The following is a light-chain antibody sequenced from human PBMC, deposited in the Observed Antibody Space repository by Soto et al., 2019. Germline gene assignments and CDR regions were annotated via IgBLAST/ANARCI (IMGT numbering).Light chain of an antibody. CDR2: KAS. CDR1: QTISSC. J-gene: IGKJ1*01. CDR3: QHYNSYSEA. V-gene: IGKV1-5*03. Sequence: DIQITQSPSTLPGSVGDRVTITCRASQTISSCFAWYEQKPGKAPQSLIYKASTLKSGGTSSFSGSGAATEFTLTISSLQQDDFATYYCQHYNSYSEAFGQGTKVDIK.